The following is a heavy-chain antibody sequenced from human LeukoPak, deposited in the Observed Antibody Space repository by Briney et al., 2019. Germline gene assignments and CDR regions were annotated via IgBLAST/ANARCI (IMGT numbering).Heavy chain of an antibody. D-gene: IGHD1-26*01. J-gene: IGHJ4*02. CDR1: GGSISRSTYY. Sequence: KPSETLSLTCIVSGGSISRSTYYWGWIRQPPGKGLEWIGSIHYSGNTYYNPSLKSRVTISVGTSKNQFSLKVSSVTAADTAVYYCARGGSYLGHCDYWGQGTLVTVSS. CDR2: IHYSGNT. V-gene: IGHV4-39*07. CDR3: ARGGSYLGHCDY.